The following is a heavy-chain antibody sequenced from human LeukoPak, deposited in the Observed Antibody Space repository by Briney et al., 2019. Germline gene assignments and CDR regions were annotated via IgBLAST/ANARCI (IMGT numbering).Heavy chain of an antibody. V-gene: IGHV4-4*07. CDR2: IYWST. CDR1: GGSISSYY. D-gene: IGHD2-2*01. CDR3: ARVSVVPAAVDY. J-gene: IGHJ4*02. Sequence: KASETLSLTCTVSGGSISSYYLSWIRQPAGKGLEWIGRIYWSTNYKSSLKSRVTISVDTSKNQFSLKLSSVTAADTAVYYCARVSVVPAAVDYWGQGTLVTVSS.